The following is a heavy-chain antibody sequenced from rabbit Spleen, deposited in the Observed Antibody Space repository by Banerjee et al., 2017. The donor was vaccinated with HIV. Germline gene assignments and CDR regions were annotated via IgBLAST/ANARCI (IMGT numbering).Heavy chain of an antibody. D-gene: IGHD1-1*01. CDR2: IYTGNAKT. J-gene: IGHJ4*01. Sequence: QERLVESGGGLVQPEGSLALTCTASGFSFSSSYYMCWVRQAPGKGLEWIGCIYTGNAKTYYASWAKGRFTISKSSSTTVTLQMTSLTAADTATYFCARDNGSGDYIDVYFDLWGQGTLVTVS. V-gene: IGHV1S45*01. CDR1: GFSFSSSYY. CDR3: ARDNGSGDYIDVYFDL.